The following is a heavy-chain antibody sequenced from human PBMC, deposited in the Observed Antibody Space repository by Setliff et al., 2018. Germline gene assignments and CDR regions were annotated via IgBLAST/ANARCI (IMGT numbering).Heavy chain of an antibody. CDR3: AKNGVPRSGDYVYFDY. D-gene: IGHD4-17*01. CDR1: GFTFDDYA. J-gene: IGHJ4*02. Sequence: PGGSLRLSCAASGFTFDDYAMHWVRQTPGKGLEWVSSISWNSDATAYADSISGRLTISRDNAKNSLYLQMNSLRAEDTAFYYCAKNGVPRSGDYVYFDYWGQGTLVTVSS. CDR2: ISWNSDAT. V-gene: IGHV3-9*01.